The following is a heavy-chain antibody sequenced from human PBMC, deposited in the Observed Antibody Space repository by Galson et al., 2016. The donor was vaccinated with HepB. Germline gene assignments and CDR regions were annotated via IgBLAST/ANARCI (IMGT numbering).Heavy chain of an antibody. CDR2: ISGSGGIT. J-gene: IGHJ4*02. V-gene: IGHV3-23*01. Sequence: SLRLSCAASGFTFSGHAMTWVRQAPGKGLEWVSGISGSGGITYYADSVKGRFTISRDNSKNTLYLQMNSLRDEDTAVYYCAKDPRVLLWFGELLLWGQGTLVTVSS. CDR1: GFTFSGHA. CDR3: AKDPRVLLWFGELLL. D-gene: IGHD3-10*01.